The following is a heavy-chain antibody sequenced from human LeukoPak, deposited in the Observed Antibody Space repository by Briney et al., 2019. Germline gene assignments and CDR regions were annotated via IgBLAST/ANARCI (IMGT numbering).Heavy chain of an antibody. CDR2: IYYSGST. CDR1: GGSVSSASYY. CDR3: ARGSSGYYFLMSY. V-gene: IGHV4-39*07. D-gene: IGHD3-22*01. J-gene: IGHJ4*02. Sequence: SETLSLTCTVSGGSVSSASYYWGWIRQPPGKGLEWIASIYYSGSTYYNPSLKSRVTISVDTSKNQFSLKLYSVTAADTAVYYCARGSSGYYFLMSYWGRGTLVTVSS.